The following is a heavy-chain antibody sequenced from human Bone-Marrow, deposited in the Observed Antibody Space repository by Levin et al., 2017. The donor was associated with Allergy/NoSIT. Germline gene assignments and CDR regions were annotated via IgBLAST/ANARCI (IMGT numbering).Heavy chain of an antibody. CDR2: IHYDGST. V-gene: IGHV4-30-4*01. CDR1: GASLTTTDHY. Sequence: SQTLSLTCAVSGASLTTTDHYWSWIRQPPGKGLEWIGYIHYDGSTYYNPSLKSRATISQDTSKNRFSLELPSVTAADTALYYCARGTPSVLRGARDFDVWGRGPMVTVSS. CDR3: ARGTPSVLRGARDFDV. D-gene: IGHD3-10*01. J-gene: IGHJ3*01.